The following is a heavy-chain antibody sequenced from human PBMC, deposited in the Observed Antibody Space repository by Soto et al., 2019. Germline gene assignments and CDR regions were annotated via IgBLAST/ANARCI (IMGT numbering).Heavy chain of an antibody. D-gene: IGHD2-15*01. J-gene: IGHJ5*02. CDR1: GYTFTSYD. CDR3: ARRVVAAYNWFDP. V-gene: IGHV1-8*01. CDR2: MNPNSGNT. Sequence: QVQLVQSGAEVKKPGASVKVSCKASGYTFTSYDINWVRQATGQGLEWMGWMNPNSGNTGYAQKFQGRVTMTRNTSISTAYMELSSLRAEDTAVYYGARRVVAAYNWFDPWGQGTLVTVSS.